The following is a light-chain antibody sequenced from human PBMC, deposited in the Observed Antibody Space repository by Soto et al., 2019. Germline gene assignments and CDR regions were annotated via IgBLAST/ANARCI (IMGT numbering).Light chain of an antibody. CDR3: QQYNNWPPWT. CDR1: ESVSNN. CDR2: GAS. V-gene: IGKV3-15*01. J-gene: IGKJ1*01. Sequence: EIVMTQSPATLSVSPWERATLSCGASESVSNNLAWYQQRPGQAPRLLIYGASTRTTGIPARFSGSGSGTEFTLTISSLQSEDFAVYYCQQYNNWPPWTFGQGTKVDI.